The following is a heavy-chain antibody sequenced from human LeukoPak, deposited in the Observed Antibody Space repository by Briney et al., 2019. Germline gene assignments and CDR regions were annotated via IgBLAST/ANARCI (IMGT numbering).Heavy chain of an antibody. Sequence: SVKVSCKASGGTFSSYAISWVRQAPGQGLEWMGGIIPIFGTANYAQKFQGRVTITTDESTSTAYMELSSLRSEDTAVYYCASHEGRYGGNSYWGQGTLVTVSS. CDR3: ASHEGRYGGNSY. J-gene: IGHJ4*02. CDR1: GGTFSSYA. V-gene: IGHV1-69*05. CDR2: IIPIFGTA. D-gene: IGHD4-23*01.